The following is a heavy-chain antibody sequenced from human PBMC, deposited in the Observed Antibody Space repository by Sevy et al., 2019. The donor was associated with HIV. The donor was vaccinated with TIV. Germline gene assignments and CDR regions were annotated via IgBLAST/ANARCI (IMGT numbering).Heavy chain of an antibody. V-gene: IGHV1-46*01. J-gene: IGHJ4*02. CDR2: INPSGGST. CDR3: ARGYCSSTSCYPRDY. CDR1: GYTFTSYY. D-gene: IGHD2-2*01. Sequence: ASVKVSCKASGYTFTSYYMHWVRQAPGQGLEWMGIINPSGGSTSYAQKFQARVTMTRDTSTSTVYMELSSLRSEDTAVYYCARGYCSSTSCYPRDYWGQGTLVTVSS.